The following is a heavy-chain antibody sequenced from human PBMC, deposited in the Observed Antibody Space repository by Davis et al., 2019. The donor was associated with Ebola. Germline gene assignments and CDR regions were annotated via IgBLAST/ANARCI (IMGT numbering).Heavy chain of an antibody. CDR1: GGSISSYY. V-gene: IGHV4-59*08. Sequence: SETLSLTCTVSGGSISSYYWSWIRQPPGKGLEWIGYIYYSGSTNYNPSLKSRVTISLDTSKNHFSLRVDSVTAADTAVYYCARRVGGTSNFDSWGQGILVTVSS. CDR2: IYYSGST. J-gene: IGHJ4*02. CDR3: ARRVGGTSNFDS. D-gene: IGHD1-26*01.